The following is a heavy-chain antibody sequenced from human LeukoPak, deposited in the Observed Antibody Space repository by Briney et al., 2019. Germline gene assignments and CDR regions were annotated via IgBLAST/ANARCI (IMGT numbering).Heavy chain of an antibody. J-gene: IGHJ4*02. CDR3: ARVRSHYYDSSDYQYYFDY. CDR1: GGSISSYY. CDR2: IYTSGST. V-gene: IGHV4-4*07. D-gene: IGHD3-22*01. Sequence: SETLSLTCTVSGGSISSYYWSWIRQPAGKGLEWIGRIYTSGSTNYNPSLKSRVTMSVDTSKNQFSLKLSSVTAADTAVYYCARVRSHYYDSSDYQYYFDYWGQGTLVTVSS.